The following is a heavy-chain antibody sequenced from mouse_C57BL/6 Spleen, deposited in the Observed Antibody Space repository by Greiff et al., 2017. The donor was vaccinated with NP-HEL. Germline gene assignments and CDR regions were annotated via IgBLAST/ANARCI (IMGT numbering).Heavy chain of an antibody. Sequence: QVQLKESGAELVKPGASVKISCKASGYAFSSYWMNWVKQRPGKGLEWIGQIYPGDGDTNYNGKFKGKATLTADKSSSTAYMQLSSLTSEDSAVYFCARGHDYDWFAYWGQGTLVTVSA. CDR3: ARGHDYDWFAY. D-gene: IGHD2-4*01. CDR1: GYAFSSYW. CDR2: IYPGDGDT. J-gene: IGHJ3*01. V-gene: IGHV1-80*01.